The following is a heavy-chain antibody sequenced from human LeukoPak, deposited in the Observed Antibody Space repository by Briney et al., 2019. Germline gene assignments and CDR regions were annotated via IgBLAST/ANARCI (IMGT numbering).Heavy chain of an antibody. CDR1: GYTFTSYG. CDR2: ISAYNGNT. D-gene: IGHD3-10*01. V-gene: IGHV1-18*01. Sequence: ASVKVSCKASGYTFTSYGISWVRQAPGQGLEWMGWISAYNGNTNYAQKLQGRVTMTTDTSTSTAYMELRSLRSDDTAVYYCARAFMVRGAIGYYFDYWGQGTLVTVSS. J-gene: IGHJ4*02. CDR3: ARAFMVRGAIGYYFDY.